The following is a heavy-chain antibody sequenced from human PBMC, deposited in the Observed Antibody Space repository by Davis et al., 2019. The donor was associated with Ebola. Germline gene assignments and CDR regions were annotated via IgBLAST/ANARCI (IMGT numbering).Heavy chain of an antibody. V-gene: IGHV3-20*04. CDR1: GFIFDDYA. J-gene: IGHJ4*02. CDR3: AIANRGPVADTGDY. D-gene: IGHD6-19*01. Sequence: GESLKISCGASGFIFDDYAMTWVRQAPGKGLEWVSGINWNGASSGYADSVKGRFTISRDNVKNSLYLQMNSLRAEDTAVYYCAIANRGPVADTGDYWGQGTLVTVSS. CDR2: INWNGASS.